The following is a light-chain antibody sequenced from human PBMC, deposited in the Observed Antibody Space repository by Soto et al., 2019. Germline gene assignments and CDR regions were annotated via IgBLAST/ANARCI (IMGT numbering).Light chain of an antibody. Sequence: VLTQSPGTLSLSPGERATLSCRASQTVTSNFLAWYQEKPGQAPRLLIYGASSRATGIPDRFSGSGSGTDFTLTISRLEPEDFAVYYCRQYGRSLPWTFGQGTKVDIK. CDR1: QTVTSNF. J-gene: IGKJ1*01. V-gene: IGKV3-20*01. CDR3: RQYGRSLPWT. CDR2: GAS.